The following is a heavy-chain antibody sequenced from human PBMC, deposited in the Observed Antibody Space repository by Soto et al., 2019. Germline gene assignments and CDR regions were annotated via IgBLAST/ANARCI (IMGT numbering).Heavy chain of an antibody. CDR3: ARDRSGSYLFDY. V-gene: IGHV3-23*01. J-gene: IGHJ4*02. Sequence: GGSLRLSCAASGFTFSSYAMSWVRQAPGKGLEWVSAISGSGGSTYYADSVKGRFTISRDNAKNSLYLQMNSLRAEDTAVYYCARDRSGSYLFDYWGQGTLVTVSS. CDR1: GFTFSSYA. D-gene: IGHD1-26*01. CDR2: ISGSGGST.